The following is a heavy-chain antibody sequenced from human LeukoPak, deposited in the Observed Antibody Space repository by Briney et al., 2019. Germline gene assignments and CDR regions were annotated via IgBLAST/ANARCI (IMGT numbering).Heavy chain of an antibody. CDR1: GGSFSGYY. V-gene: IGHV4-34*01. CDR2: INHNGST. J-gene: IGHJ6*02. CDR3: ARRRGSGSYDYYYGMDV. D-gene: IGHD1-26*01. Sequence: SETLSLACAVYGGSFSGYYWSWIRQPPGKGLEWIGEINHNGSTNYNPSLKSRVTISVDTSKNQFSLKLSSVTAADTAVYYCARRRGSGSYDYYYGMDVWGQGTTVTVSS.